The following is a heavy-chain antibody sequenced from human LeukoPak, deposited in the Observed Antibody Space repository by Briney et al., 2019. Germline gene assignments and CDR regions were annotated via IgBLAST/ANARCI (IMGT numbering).Heavy chain of an antibody. CDR3: ARGYYYMDV. CDR1: GGSFSGYY. CDR2: INHRGST. V-gene: IGHV4-34*01. J-gene: IGHJ6*03. Sequence: SETLSLTCAVYGGSFSGYYWSWIRQPPGKGLECIGEINHRGSTNYNPALKSRVTISVDTSKNQSSLKLSSVTAADTAVYYCARGYYYMDVWGKGTTVTVSS.